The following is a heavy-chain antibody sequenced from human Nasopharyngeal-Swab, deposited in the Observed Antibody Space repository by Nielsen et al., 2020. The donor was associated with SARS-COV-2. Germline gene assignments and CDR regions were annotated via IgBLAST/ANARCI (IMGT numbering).Heavy chain of an antibody. CDR2: INPNSGGT. Sequence: ASVKVSCKASGYTFTGYYMHWVRQAPGQGLEWMGWINPNSGGTNYAQKFQGRVTMTRDTSISTAYMELSRLRSDETAVYYCARDDLTAYDAFDIWGQGTMVTVSS. V-gene: IGHV1-2*02. CDR3: ARDDLTAYDAFDI. D-gene: IGHD7-27*01. J-gene: IGHJ3*02. CDR1: GYTFTGYY.